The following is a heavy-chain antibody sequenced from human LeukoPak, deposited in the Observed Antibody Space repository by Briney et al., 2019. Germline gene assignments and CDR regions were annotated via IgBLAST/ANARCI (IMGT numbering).Heavy chain of an antibody. J-gene: IGHJ4*02. CDR2: INPSGGST. CDR3: AGGSPPVAGTGGFDY. Sequence: ASVKVSCKASGYTFTSYYMHWVRQAPGQGLEWMGIINPSGGSTSYAQKFQGRVTMTRDTSTSTVYMELSSLRSEDTAVYYCAGGSPPVAGTGGFDYWGQGTLVTVSS. CDR1: GYTFTSYY. V-gene: IGHV1-46*01. D-gene: IGHD6-19*01.